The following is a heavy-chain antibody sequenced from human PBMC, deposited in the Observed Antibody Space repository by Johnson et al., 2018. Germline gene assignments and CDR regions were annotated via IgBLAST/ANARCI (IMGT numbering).Heavy chain of an antibody. V-gene: IGHV3-30*03. Sequence: QVQLVQSGGGLVKPGGSLRLSCAASGFTFSSYSMNWVRQAPGKGLEWVAVISYDGRNKYYADSVKGRFTISRENAKNSLYLQMNSLRAEDTAVYYCARGIGVVAATQYYYYGMDVWGQGTTVTVSS. CDR3: ARGIGVVAATQYYYYGMDV. D-gene: IGHD2-15*01. J-gene: IGHJ6*02. CDR1: GFTFSSYS. CDR2: ISYDGRNK.